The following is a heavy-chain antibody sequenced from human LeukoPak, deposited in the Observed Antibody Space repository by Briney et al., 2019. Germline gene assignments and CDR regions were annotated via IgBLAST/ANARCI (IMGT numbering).Heavy chain of an antibody. CDR1: GGSINSYY. CDR2: MYTSGST. Sequence: SETLSLTCTVSGGSINSYYWSWIRQPAGKGLEWIGRMYTSGSTNYNPSLKSRVTMSVDTSKNQFSLKLSSVTAADTAVYYCARAVYYYDSSGYYDYWGQGTLVTVSS. V-gene: IGHV4-4*07. D-gene: IGHD3-22*01. CDR3: ARAVYYYDSSGYYDY. J-gene: IGHJ4*02.